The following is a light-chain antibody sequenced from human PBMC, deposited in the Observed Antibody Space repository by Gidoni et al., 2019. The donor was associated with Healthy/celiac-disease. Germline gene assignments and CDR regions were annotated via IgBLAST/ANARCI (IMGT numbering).Light chain of an antibody. CDR3: MQALQTPRYT. CDR2: LGS. V-gene: IGKV2-28*01. CDR1: QSILHSKGYNY. Sequence: DIVMTQSPLSLPVTPGEPASISCRSSQSILHSKGYNYLDWYLQKPGQSPQLLIYLGSNRASGVPDRFSGSGSGTDFTLKISRVEAEDVGVYYCMQALQTPRYTFGQGTKLEIK. J-gene: IGKJ2*01.